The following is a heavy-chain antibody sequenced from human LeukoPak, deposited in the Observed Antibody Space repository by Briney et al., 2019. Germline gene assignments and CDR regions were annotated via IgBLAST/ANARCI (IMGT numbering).Heavy chain of an antibody. J-gene: IGHJ4*02. D-gene: IGHD3-10*01. CDR1: GFTFSSYG. V-gene: IGHV3-30*18. Sequence: PGGSLRLSCAASGFTFSSYGMHWVRQAPGKGLEWVAVISYDGSNKYYADSVKGRFTISRDNSKNTLYLQMNSLRAEDTAVYYCAKDSGEKGYDYWGQGTLVTVSS. CDR2: ISYDGSNK. CDR3: AKDSGEKGYDY.